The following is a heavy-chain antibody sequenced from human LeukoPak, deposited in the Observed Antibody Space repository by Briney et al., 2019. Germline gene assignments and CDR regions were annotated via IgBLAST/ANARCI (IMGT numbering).Heavy chain of an antibody. J-gene: IGHJ4*02. CDR2: IYTSGST. CDR3: ARQYCSGGSCYYDY. Sequence: ASETLSLTCTVSGGSISSYYWSWIRQPAGKGLEWIGRIYTSGSTSYNPSLKSRVTMSVDTSKNQFSLKLSSVTAADTAVYYCARQYCSGGSCYYDYWGQGTLVTVSS. D-gene: IGHD2-15*01. V-gene: IGHV4-4*07. CDR1: GGSISSYY.